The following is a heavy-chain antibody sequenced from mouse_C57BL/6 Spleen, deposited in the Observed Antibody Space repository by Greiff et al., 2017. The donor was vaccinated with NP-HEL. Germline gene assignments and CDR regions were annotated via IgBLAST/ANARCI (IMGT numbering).Heavy chain of an antibody. CDR1: GFTFSDYY. CDR3: ARDSGRYWYFDV. CDR2: INYDGSST. J-gene: IGHJ1*03. Sequence: EVKLVESEGGLVQPGSSMKLSCTASGFTFSDYYMAWVRQVPEKGLEWVANINYDGSSTYYLDSLKSRFIISRDNAKNILYLQMSSLKSEDTATYYCARDSGRYWYFDVWGTGTTVTVSS. V-gene: IGHV5-16*01.